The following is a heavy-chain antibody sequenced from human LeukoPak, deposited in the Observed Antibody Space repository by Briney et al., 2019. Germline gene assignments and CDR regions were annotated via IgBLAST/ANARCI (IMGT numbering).Heavy chain of an antibody. Sequence: SVKVSCKASGGTFSSYAISWVRQAPGQGLEWMGGIIPIFGTANYAQKFQGRVTITADESTSTAYMELSSLRSEDTAVYYCAREGPENDAYCGGDCYSSLGYYYGMDVWGQGTTVTVSS. CDR3: AREGPENDAYCGGDCYSSLGYYYGMDV. CDR2: IIPIFGTA. D-gene: IGHD2-21*02. V-gene: IGHV1-69*13. CDR1: GGTFSSYA. J-gene: IGHJ6*02.